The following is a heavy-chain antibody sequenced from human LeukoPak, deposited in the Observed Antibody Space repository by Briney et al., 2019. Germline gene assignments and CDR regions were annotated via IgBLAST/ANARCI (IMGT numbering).Heavy chain of an antibody. CDR1: GGSFSGYY. CDR3: ARGMVGELSYYYYYMDV. CDR2: INHSGST. J-gene: IGHJ6*03. D-gene: IGHD3-10*02. V-gene: IGHV4-34*01. Sequence: SETLSLTCAVYGGSFSGYYWSWIRQPPGKGLEWIGEINHSGSTNYNPSLKSRVTISVDTSKNQFSLKLSSVTAADTAVYYCARGMVGELSYYYYYMDVWGKGTTVTVSS.